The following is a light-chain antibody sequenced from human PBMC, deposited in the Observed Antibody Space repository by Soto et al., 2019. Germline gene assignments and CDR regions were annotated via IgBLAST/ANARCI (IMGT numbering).Light chain of an antibody. CDR1: QSVSSS. CDR3: QQRNDCVT. J-gene: IGKJ4*01. V-gene: IGKV3-11*01. Sequence: EIVLTQSPATLSLSPGEAAILSCRAGQSVSSSVAWYQQKPGQAPRLLFYDASNRATGIPLRFSGSGSGTDFTRTTRSLEPADCAVYYCQQRNDCVTFGGGTKVE. CDR2: DAS.